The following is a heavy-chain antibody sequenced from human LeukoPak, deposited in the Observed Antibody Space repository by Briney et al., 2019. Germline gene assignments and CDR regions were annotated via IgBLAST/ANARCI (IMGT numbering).Heavy chain of an antibody. CDR2: INHSGST. J-gene: IGHJ4*02. V-gene: IGHV4-34*01. CDR1: GGSFSGYY. Sequence: PSETLSLTCAVYGGSFSGYYWSWIRQPPGKGLEWIGEINHSGSTNYNPSLKSRVTISVDTSENQFSLKLSSVTAADTAVYYCARGTGAYFDYWGQGTLVTVSS. D-gene: IGHD7-27*01. CDR3: ARGTGAYFDY.